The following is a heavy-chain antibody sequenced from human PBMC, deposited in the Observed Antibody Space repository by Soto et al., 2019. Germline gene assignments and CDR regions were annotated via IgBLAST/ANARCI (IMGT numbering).Heavy chain of an antibody. CDR3: ARKTVDIGMDV. CDR1: GGTFSSYA. Sequence: ASVKVSCKASGGTFSSYAISWVRQAPGQGLEWMGGIIPIFGTANYAQKFQGRVTITADKSTSTAYMELSSLRSGDTAVYYCARKTVDIGMDVWGQGTTVTVSS. J-gene: IGHJ6*02. V-gene: IGHV1-69*06. D-gene: IGHD5-12*01. CDR2: IIPIFGTA.